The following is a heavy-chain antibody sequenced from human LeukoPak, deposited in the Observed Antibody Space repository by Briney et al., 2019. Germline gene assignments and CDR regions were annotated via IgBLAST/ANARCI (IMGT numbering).Heavy chain of an antibody. J-gene: IGHJ5*02. CDR3: AKGPTIAAAGNWFDP. CDR2: ISGSGGST. V-gene: IGHV3-23*01. Sequence: GGSLRLSCAASGFTFSSYAMSWVRQAPGKGLEWVSAISGSGGSTYYADSVKGRFTISRDNSKNTLYLQMDSLRAEDTAVYYCAKGPTIAAAGNWFDPWGQGTLVTVSS. D-gene: IGHD6-13*01. CDR1: GFTFSSYA.